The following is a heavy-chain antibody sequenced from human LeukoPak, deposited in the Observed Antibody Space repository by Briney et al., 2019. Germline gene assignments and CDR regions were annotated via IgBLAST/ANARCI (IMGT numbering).Heavy chain of an antibody. Sequence: ASVKVSCKASGYTFTGYYMHWVRQAPGQGLEWMGWINPNSGGTNYAQKFQGRVTMTRDTSISTAYMELSGLRSDDTAVYYCARAHSSGYYSFDYYYYTDVWGKGTTVTISS. J-gene: IGHJ6*03. CDR1: GYTFTGYY. V-gene: IGHV1-2*02. D-gene: IGHD3-22*01. CDR2: INPNSGGT. CDR3: ARAHSSGYYSFDYYYYTDV.